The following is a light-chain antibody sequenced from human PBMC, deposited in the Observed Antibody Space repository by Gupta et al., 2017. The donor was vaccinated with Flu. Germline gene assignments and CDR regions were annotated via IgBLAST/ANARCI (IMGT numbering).Light chain of an antibody. V-gene: IGLV1-44*01. J-gene: IGLJ3*02. Sequence: QSVLTQPPSASGTPGPRVTISCSGSSANIGSTTVNWYQQPPRTEPNRLIYNNKRRPSGVADRGACSTSGTYASPQTSVLQAEEEADDDCDDSAASSNSRVFGGGTKLTVL. CDR3: DDSAASSNSRV. CDR2: NNK. CDR1: SANIGSTT.